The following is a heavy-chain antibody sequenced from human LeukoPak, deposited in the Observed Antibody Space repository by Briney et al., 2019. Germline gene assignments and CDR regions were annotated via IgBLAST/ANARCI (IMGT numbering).Heavy chain of an antibody. CDR3: ARGRQMREGSMDV. CDR2: INHSGST. V-gene: IGHV4-34*01. D-gene: IGHD1-26*01. J-gene: IGHJ6*03. CDR1: GFTFSSYG. Sequence: GSLRLSCAASGFTFSSYGMSWVRQPPGKGLEWIGEINHSGSTNYNPSLKSRVTISVDTSKNQFSLKLSSVTAADTAVYYCARGRQMREGSMDVWGKGTTVTVSS.